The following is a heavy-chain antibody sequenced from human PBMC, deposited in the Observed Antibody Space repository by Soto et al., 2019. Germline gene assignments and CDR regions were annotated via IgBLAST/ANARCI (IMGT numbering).Heavy chain of an antibody. V-gene: IGHV4-59*01. CDR1: GGSISSNF. CDR3: ARDNSYGTSGAKGWYFDL. J-gene: IGHJ2*01. CDR2: INSRGRT. Sequence: SETLSLTCSVSGGSISSNFWSWVRQPPGQGLEWIGHINSRGRTNYNPSLMSRVTISMDTSKNQFSLKLTSVTAADTAVYYCARDNSYGTSGAKGWYFDLWGRGTLVTVSS. D-gene: IGHD3-10*01.